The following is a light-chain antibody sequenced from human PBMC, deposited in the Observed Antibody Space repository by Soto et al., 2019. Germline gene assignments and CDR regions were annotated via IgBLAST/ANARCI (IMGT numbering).Light chain of an antibody. CDR1: SSNIGTNY. CDR2: RNN. Sequence: QSVLTQPPSASGTPGQRVTISCSGGSSNIGTNYVYWYQQLPGTAPKLLIYRNNLRPSGVPDRFSASKSGTSAALAISGLRSEDEADYFCAGWDDSLHGLLFGAGTKLTV. CDR3: AGWDDSLHGLL. V-gene: IGLV1-47*01. J-gene: IGLJ1*01.